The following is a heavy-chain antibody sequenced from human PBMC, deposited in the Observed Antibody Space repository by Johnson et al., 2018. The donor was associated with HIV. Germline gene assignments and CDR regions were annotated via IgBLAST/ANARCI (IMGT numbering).Heavy chain of an antibody. J-gene: IGHJ3*02. Sequence: EVQLVESGGGLVQPGGSLRLSCAASGITVGTNYMSWVRQAPGKGLEWVSLNYTGDSTSYADSVKGRFTISTDTSKNTLYLQMNALRAEDTAVYYCAKSERAAAVPDAFDIWGQGTMVTVSS. CDR3: AKSERAAAVPDAFDI. CDR2: NYTGDST. V-gene: IGHV3-66*01. CDR1: GITVGTNY. D-gene: IGHD6-13*01.